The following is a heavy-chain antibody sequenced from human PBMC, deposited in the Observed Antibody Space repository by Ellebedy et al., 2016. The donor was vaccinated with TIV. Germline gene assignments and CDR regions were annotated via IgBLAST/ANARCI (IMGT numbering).Heavy chain of an antibody. D-gene: IGHD2-8*02. CDR2: ISVSGDTT. J-gene: IGHJ4*02. Sequence: PGGSLRLSCAASGFTFRYYAMSWVRQAPGKGLEWVSTISVSGDTTYYADSVKGRFTISSDDSQNTLFLQMNNLGTEDTAVYYCAKDLRGGVSRYFDSWGQGTLVTVSS. CDR3: AKDLRGGVSRYFDS. V-gene: IGHV3-23*01. CDR1: GFTFRYYA.